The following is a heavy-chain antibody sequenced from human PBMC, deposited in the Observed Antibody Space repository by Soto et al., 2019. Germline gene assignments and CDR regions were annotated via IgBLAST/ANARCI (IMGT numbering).Heavy chain of an antibody. CDR3: ARDRLIAVTGLLHY. CDR2: ISAYNGKT. Sequence: QVQLVQSGAEVKKPGASVKVSCKTSGYPFTSYGINWVRQAPGQGPEWMGWISAYNGKTSYTQKFQGRVTMTTDTSPSTAYMELRSLRSYDTAGYYCARDRLIAVTGLLHYWGQGTLVTVSS. J-gene: IGHJ4*02. D-gene: IGHD6-19*01. CDR1: GYPFTSYG. V-gene: IGHV1-18*01.